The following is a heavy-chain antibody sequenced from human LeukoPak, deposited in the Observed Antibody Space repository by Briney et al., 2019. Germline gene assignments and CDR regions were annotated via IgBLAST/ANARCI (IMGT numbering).Heavy chain of an antibody. J-gene: IGHJ4*02. Sequence: SVKVSCKASGGTFSSYAISWVRQAPGQGLEWMGGIIPIFGTANYAQKFQGRVTITTDESTSTAYMELSSLRSEDTAVYYCARGYDSSGYYNYYFDYWGQGTLVTVSS. V-gene: IGHV1-69*05. CDR1: GGTFSSYA. CDR2: IIPIFGTA. D-gene: IGHD3-22*01. CDR3: ARGYDSSGYYNYYFDY.